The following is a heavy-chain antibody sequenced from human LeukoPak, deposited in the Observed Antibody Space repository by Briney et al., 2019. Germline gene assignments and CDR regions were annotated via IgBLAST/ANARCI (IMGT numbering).Heavy chain of an antibody. CDR3: ASSGYSSSWPLYYYYGMDV. D-gene: IGHD6-13*01. Sequence: GASVKVSCKASGYTFTSYAMNWVRQAPGQGLEWMGWINTNTGNPTYAQGSTGRFVFSLDTSVSTAYLQISSLKAEDTAVYYCASSGYSSSWPLYYYYGMDVWGQGTTVTVSS. CDR1: GYTFTSYA. CDR2: INTNTGNP. J-gene: IGHJ6*02. V-gene: IGHV7-4-1*02.